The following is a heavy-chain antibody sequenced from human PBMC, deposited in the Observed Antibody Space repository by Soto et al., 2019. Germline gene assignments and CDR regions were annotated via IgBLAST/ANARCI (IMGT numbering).Heavy chain of an antibody. CDR2: ISAYNGNT. Sequence: ASVKVSCKASGYTFTSYGISWVRQAPGQGLEWMGWISAYNGNTNYAQKLQGRVTMTTDTSTSTAYMELRSLRSDDTAVYYCARDSSHLQWLVYCYYGRDVWGQGTTVTVSS. V-gene: IGHV1-18*01. CDR1: GYTFTSYG. CDR3: ARDSSHLQWLVYCYYGRDV. J-gene: IGHJ6*02. D-gene: IGHD6-19*01.